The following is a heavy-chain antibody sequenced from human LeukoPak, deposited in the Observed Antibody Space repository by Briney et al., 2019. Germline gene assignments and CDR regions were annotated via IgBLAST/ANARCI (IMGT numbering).Heavy chain of an antibody. J-gene: IGHJ4*02. Sequence: SETLSLTCAVYGGSFSGYYRSWIRQPPGKGLEWIGEINHSGSTNYNPSLKSRVTISVDTSKNQFSLKLSSVTAADTAVYYCARGRRRGSARTFGYFDYWGQGTLVTVSS. CDR1: GGSFSGYY. D-gene: IGHD3-3*01. CDR2: INHSGST. CDR3: ARGRRRGSARTFGYFDY. V-gene: IGHV4-34*01.